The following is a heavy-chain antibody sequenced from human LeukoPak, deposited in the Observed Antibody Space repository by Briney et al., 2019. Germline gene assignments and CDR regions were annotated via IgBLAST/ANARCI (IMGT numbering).Heavy chain of an antibody. D-gene: IGHD3-10*01. CDR3: ARSGAGGGYYYYYGMDV. Sequence: GGSLRLSCAASGFTFSSYEMNWVRQAPGKGLEWVSYISSSGSTIYYADSVKGRFTISRDNAKNSLYLQMNSLRAEDTAVYYCARSGAGGGYYYYYGMDVRGQGTTVTVSS. V-gene: IGHV3-48*03. J-gene: IGHJ6*02. CDR2: ISSSGSTI. CDR1: GFTFSSYE.